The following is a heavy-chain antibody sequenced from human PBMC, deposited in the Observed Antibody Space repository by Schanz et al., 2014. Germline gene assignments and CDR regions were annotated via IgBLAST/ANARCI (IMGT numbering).Heavy chain of an antibody. CDR1: GFTFSSFA. CDR2: IGGSGSDT. Sequence: EVQLVESGGGLIQPGGSLRLSCEASGFTFSSFAMSWVRQAPGKGLEWVSYIGGSGSDTYYADSVRGRFTISRDNSENMLYLQMNSLRADDTAVYYCAKKGGDYGSGSYQIIDDWGQGTLVTVSS. V-gene: IGHV3-23*04. CDR3: AKKGGDYGSGSYQIIDD. J-gene: IGHJ4*02. D-gene: IGHD3-10*01.